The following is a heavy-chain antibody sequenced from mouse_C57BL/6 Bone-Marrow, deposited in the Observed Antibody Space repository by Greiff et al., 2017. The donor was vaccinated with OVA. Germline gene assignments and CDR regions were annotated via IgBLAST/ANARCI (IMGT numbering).Heavy chain of an antibody. Sequence: EVKLVESGGGLVQPGGSLKLSCAASGFTFSDYYMYWVRQTPEKRLEWVAYISNGGGSTYYPDTVKGRFTISRDNAKNTLYLQMSRLKSEDTAMYYCVTYRGFAYWGQGTLVTVSA. V-gene: IGHV5-12*01. CDR2: ISNGGGST. CDR1: GFTFSDYY. CDR3: VTYRGFAY. J-gene: IGHJ3*01. D-gene: IGHD2-14*01.